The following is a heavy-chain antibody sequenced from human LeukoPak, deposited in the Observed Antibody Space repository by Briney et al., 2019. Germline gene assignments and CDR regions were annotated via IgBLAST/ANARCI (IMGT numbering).Heavy chain of an antibody. Sequence: ASVKVSCKASGYTFTGYYMHWVRQAPGQGLEWMGWINPNSGGTNYAQKFQGRVTMTRDTSISTAYMELSRLRSDGTAVYYCARSRKRVYSPGPNDAFDIWGQGTMVTVSS. D-gene: IGHD6-13*01. CDR1: GYTFTGYY. J-gene: IGHJ3*02. CDR3: ARSRKRVYSPGPNDAFDI. V-gene: IGHV1-2*02. CDR2: INPNSGGT.